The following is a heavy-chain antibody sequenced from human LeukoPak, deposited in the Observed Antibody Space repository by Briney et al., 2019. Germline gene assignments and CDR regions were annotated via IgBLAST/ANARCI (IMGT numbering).Heavy chain of an antibody. D-gene: IGHD3-10*01. Sequence: PGGSLRLSCAASGFTFSSYGMHWVRQAPGKGLEWVAFIRYDGSNKYYADSVKGRFTISRDNSKNTLYLQMNSLRVEDTAVYYCARAQYYYGSGEGAFDIWGQGTMVTVSS. CDR1: GFTFSSYG. V-gene: IGHV3-30*02. CDR3: ARAQYYYGSGEGAFDI. J-gene: IGHJ3*02. CDR2: IRYDGSNK.